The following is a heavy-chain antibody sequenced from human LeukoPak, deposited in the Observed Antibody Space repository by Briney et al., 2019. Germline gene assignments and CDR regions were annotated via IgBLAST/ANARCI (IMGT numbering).Heavy chain of an antibody. J-gene: IGHJ4*02. CDR1: GYTFTGYY. CDR3: ARGIVGATDLDY. CDR2: INPDSGGT. V-gene: IGHV1-2*06. D-gene: IGHD1-26*01. Sequence: GASVKVSCKASGYTFTGYYMQWVRQAPGQGLEWMGRINPDSGGTNYAQKLQDRVTMTRDTAITTAYMELSSLRSDDTAVYYCARGIVGATDLDYWGRGTLVTVSS.